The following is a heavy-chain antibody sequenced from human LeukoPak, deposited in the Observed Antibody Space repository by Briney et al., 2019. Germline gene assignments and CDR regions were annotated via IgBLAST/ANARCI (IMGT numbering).Heavy chain of an antibody. V-gene: IGHV4-39*01. CDR3: ARRGSSSSTLDYYFDY. Sequence: SETLSFTCTVSGGSISSNIHYWGWIRQAPGKGLEWIGSIYYSGSTYYNPSLKSRVTISVDTSKNQFSLKLSSVTAADTAVYYCARRGSSSSTLDYYFDYWGQGTLVTVSS. CDR1: GGSISSNIHY. D-gene: IGHD6-6*01. CDR2: IYYSGST. J-gene: IGHJ4*02.